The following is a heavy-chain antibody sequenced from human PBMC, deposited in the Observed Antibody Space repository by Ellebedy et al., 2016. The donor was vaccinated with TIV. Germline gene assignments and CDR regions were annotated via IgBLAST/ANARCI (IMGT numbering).Heavy chain of an antibody. CDR1: GYTFNSYD. V-gene: IGHV1-8*01. D-gene: IGHD2-8*02. CDR3: ARVSRYTGGWYKWFDP. Sequence: ASVKVSXXTSGYTFNSYDINWVRQAAGQGLEWVGWMNPNSGNTGYAQNFQGRVTMTRNTSISPAYMELTSLRSEDTAVYYCARVSRYTGGWYKWFDPWGQGTLVTVSS. CDR2: MNPNSGNT. J-gene: IGHJ5*02.